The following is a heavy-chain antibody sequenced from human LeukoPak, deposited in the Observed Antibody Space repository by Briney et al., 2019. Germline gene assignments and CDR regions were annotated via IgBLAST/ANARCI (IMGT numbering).Heavy chain of an antibody. D-gene: IGHD6-6*01. CDR2: ISHDGRDT. J-gene: IGHJ6*03. Sequence: GTSLRLSCEASGFTFSTFPMHWVRQTPDKRLEWVAVISHDGRDTYYADSVKGRFTISRDNSKNTLYLQMNSLSPEDTAVVYCARVGRVSIYPSYMDVWGKGTAVIVSS. CDR1: GFTFSTFP. V-gene: IGHV3-30*04. CDR3: ARVGRVSIYPSYMDV.